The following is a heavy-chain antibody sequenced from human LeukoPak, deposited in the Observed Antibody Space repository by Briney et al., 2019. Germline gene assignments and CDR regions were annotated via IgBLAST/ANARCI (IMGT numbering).Heavy chain of an antibody. J-gene: IGHJ1*01. CDR3: ARDPDDYGDYDLRYFQH. Sequence: MAGGSLRLSCAASGFTFSSYSMNWVRQAPGKGLEWVSSISSSSSYIYYADSVKDRFTISRDNAKNSLYLQMNSLRAEDTAVYYCARDPDDYGDYDLRYFQHWGQGTLVTVSS. CDR2: ISSSSSYI. V-gene: IGHV3-21*01. CDR1: GFTFSSYS. D-gene: IGHD4-17*01.